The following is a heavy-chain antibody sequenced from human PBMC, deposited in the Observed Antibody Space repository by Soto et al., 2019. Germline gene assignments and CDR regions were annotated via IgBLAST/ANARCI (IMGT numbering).Heavy chain of an antibody. V-gene: IGHV1-18*01. Sequence: QGQLVQSGGEVKKSGASVKVSCKASGYTFSRYGISWVRQAPGQGLEWMGWISGYNGDTNCAQKFQGRVTMTIDTSTTTAYMEQRSLTSDDTAVYYCAKNGQPPYYYYGLDVWGQGTTVTVSS. CDR1: GYTFSRYG. CDR3: AKNGQPPYYYYGLDV. J-gene: IGHJ6*02. CDR2: ISGYNGDT. D-gene: IGHD2-8*01.